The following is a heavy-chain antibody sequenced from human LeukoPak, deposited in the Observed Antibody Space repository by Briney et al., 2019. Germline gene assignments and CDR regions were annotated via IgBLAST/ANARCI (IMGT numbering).Heavy chain of an antibody. J-gene: IGHJ4*02. D-gene: IGHD3-22*01. V-gene: IGHV4-59*11. CDR3: ARGDDSLSSLHY. CDR2: IYYSGST. Sequence: PSETPSLTSTASGGSISSHYCSWMLQPPAKGLEWLVYIYYSGSTNYNHSLNSRVTITVDTSKNQFSLKLRSVTAGDTGVYYCARGDDSLSSLHYWGQGTLVTVSS. CDR1: GGSISSHY.